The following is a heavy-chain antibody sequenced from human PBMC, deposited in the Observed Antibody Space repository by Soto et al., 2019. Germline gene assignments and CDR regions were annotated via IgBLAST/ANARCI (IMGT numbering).Heavy chain of an antibody. CDR2: ISPDGSSQ. J-gene: IGHJ4*02. CDR3: ARVAMAAGGPGC. V-gene: IGHV3-30*03. D-gene: IGHD6-13*01. Sequence: GGSLRLSCEASGFTFRSFGMHWVRQTPDKGLEWVSVISPDGSSQDYADSVKGRFFTSRDNSRNTLYLQMNSLRAEDTAVYFCARVAMAAGGPGCWGQGTLVTVSS. CDR1: GFTFRSFG.